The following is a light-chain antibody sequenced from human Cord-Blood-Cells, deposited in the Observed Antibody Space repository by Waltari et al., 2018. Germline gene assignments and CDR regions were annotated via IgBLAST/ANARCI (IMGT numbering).Light chain of an antibody. CDR2: RNN. CDR3: AAWEDSLSGWV. CDR1: SSNIGSNY. V-gene: IGLV1-47*01. Sequence: QSVLTQPPSASGTPGQRVTISCSGSSSNIGSNYVYWYQQLPGTAPKLLIYRNNRRPSGVPDRFSGSKSGTSASLSISGRRSEDETDYYCAAWEDSLSGWVFGGGTKLTVL. J-gene: IGLJ3*02.